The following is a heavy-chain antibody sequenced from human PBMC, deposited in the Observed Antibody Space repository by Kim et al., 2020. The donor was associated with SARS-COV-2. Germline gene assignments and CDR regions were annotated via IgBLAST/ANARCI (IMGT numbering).Heavy chain of an antibody. Sequence: GGSLRLSCAASGFTFSSYGMHWVRQAPGKGLEWVAVIWYDGSNKYYADSVKGRFTISRDNSKNTLYLQMNSLRAEDTAVYYCARDSGKHRIAVAGTSDYWGQGTLVTVSS. J-gene: IGHJ4*02. D-gene: IGHD6-19*01. CDR2: IWYDGSNK. CDR3: ARDSGKHRIAVAGTSDY. CDR1: GFTFSSYG. V-gene: IGHV3-33*01.